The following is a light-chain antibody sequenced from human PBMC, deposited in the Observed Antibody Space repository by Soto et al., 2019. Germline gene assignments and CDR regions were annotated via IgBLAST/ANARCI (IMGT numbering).Light chain of an antibody. CDR1: NLGTKS. J-gene: IGLJ1*01. V-gene: IGLV3-21*02. CDR3: QLWDGRSDRYV. CDR2: DDS. Sequence: SYERSQPPSVSVAPGQTARITCGDNNLGTKSVHWYQQRSGQAPALVVYDDSGRPSGIPERFSGSKSGNTATLTISRVEAGDEADYYCQLWDGRSDRYVFGTGTKVTVL.